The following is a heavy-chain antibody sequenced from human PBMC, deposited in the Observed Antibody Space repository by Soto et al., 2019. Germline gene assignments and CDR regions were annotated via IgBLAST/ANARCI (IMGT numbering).Heavy chain of an antibody. D-gene: IGHD6-6*01. Sequence: GGSLRLSCAASGFTFDDYAMHWVRQAPGKGLEWVSGISWNSGSIGYADSVKGRFTISRDNAKNSLYLQMNSLRAEDTALYYCAKDKEQLGPYGMDVWGQGTTVTVSS. CDR2: ISWNSGSI. CDR1: GFTFDDYA. CDR3: AKDKEQLGPYGMDV. V-gene: IGHV3-9*01. J-gene: IGHJ6*02.